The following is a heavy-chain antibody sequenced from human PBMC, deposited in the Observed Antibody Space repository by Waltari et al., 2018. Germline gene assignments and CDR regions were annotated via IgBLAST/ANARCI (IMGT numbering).Heavy chain of an antibody. V-gene: IGHV4-39*07. J-gene: IGHJ3*02. CDR2: IYYSGNT. D-gene: IGHD3-16*02. CDR3: ARSLARGYPDDAFDI. CDR1: GDSISSSHYY. Sequence: QLQESGPGLMKTSETLSLTCTVSGDSISSSHYYWGWIRQPPGKGLEWIGSIYYSGNTYYNPSLKSRATVAVDTSKNQFSLNLISVTAADTAVYFCARSLARGYPDDAFDIWGQGTMVTVSS.